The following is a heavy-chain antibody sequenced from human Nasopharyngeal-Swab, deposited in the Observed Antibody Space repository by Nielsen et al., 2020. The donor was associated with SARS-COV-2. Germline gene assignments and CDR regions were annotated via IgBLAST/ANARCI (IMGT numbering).Heavy chain of an antibody. V-gene: IGHV4-34*01. CDR2: INDRGSG. D-gene: IGHD2-15*01. CDR1: GGTLNGFH. J-gene: IGHJ5*02. Sequence: SETLSLTCVVFGGTLNGFHWKWIRQTPGKGLEWIGEINDRGSGNYNPSLRSRVTISAGTSNIQFSLKLSSVTAADTAVYYCARETLYCSGGSCRSTFDPWGQGALVTVSS. CDR3: ARETLYCSGGSCRSTFDP.